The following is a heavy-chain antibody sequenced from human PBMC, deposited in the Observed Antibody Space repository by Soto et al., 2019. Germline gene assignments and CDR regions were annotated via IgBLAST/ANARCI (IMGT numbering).Heavy chain of an antibody. CDR1: GFTVSSKY. V-gene: IGHV3-11*01. CDR2: MSSSGDNI. Sequence: GGSLRLSCAAPGFTVSSKYMSWVRQAPGKGLEWVSYMSSSGDNINYAGSVRGRFTVSRDNAKNSLYLQMNSLRAEDTAIYYCARVRFGQWGYAMDVWGQGTTVTVS. J-gene: IGHJ6*02. CDR3: ARVRFGQWGYAMDV. D-gene: IGHD3-10*01.